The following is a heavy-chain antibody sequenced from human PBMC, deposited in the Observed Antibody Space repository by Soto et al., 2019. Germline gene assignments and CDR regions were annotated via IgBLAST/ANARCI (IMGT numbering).Heavy chain of an antibody. V-gene: IGHV3-23*01. CDR1: GFTFSSYA. CDR3: TRALDGMIPTAY. CDR2: ISGSGGST. Sequence: PGGSLRLSCAASGFTFSSYAMSWVRQAPGKGLEWVSAISGSGGSTYYADSVKGRFTISRDNSKNTLYLQMNSLRIEDTAMYYCTRALDGMIPTAYWGQGTLVTVSS. D-gene: IGHD3-22*01. J-gene: IGHJ4*02.